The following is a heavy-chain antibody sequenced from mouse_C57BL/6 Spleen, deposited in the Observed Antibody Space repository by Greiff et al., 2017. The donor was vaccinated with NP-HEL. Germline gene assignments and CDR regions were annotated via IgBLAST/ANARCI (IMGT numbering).Heavy chain of an antibody. CDR3: ARSHYYGSRGWYFDV. J-gene: IGHJ1*03. V-gene: IGHV1-52*01. D-gene: IGHD1-1*01. CDR1: GYTFTSYW. CDR2: IDPSDSET. Sequence: VQLQQPGAELVRPGSSVKLSCKASGYTFTSYWMHWVKQRPIQGLEWIGNIDPSDSETHYNQKFKDKATLTVDKSSSTAYMQLSSLTSEDSAVYYCARSHYYGSRGWYFDVWGTGTTVTVSS.